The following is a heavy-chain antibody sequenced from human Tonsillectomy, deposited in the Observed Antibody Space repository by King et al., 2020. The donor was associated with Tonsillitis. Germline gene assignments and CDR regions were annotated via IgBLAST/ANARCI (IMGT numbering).Heavy chain of an antibody. D-gene: IGHD3-10*01. J-gene: IGHJ4*02. CDR3: AKDRLLWFGEFGPYFDY. V-gene: IGHV3-23*04. Sequence: VQLVESGGGLVQPGGSLRLSCAASGFTFSSYAMSGVRQAPGKGLEGVSAISGSGGRTYYADSVKGRFTIYRDNSKNTLYLQMKSLRAEDTAVYYCAKDRLLWFGEFGPYFDYGGQGTLVTVSS. CDR2: ISGSGGRT. CDR1: GFTFSSYA.